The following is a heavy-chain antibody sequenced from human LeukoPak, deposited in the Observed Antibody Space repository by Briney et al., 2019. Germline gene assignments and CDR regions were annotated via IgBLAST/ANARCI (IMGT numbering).Heavy chain of an antibody. CDR2: IIPILGIA. Sequence: ASVKVSCKASGGTFSSYAISWVRQAPGQGLEWMGRIIPILGIANYAQKFQGRVTIAADKSTSTAYMELSSLRSEDTAVYYCAKHLRPAATAYYFDYWGQGTLVTVSS. J-gene: IGHJ4*02. V-gene: IGHV1-69*04. D-gene: IGHD6-25*01. CDR3: AKHLRPAATAYYFDY. CDR1: GGTFSSYA.